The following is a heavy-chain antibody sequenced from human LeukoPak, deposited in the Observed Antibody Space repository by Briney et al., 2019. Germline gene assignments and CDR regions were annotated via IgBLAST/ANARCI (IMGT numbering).Heavy chain of an antibody. V-gene: IGHV3-23*01. D-gene: IGHD6-6*01. Sequence: PGGSLRLSCAASGFTFSSYAMSWVRQAPGKGLEWVSAISGSCGSTHYADSVKGRFTISRDNSKNTLYLQMNSLRAEDTAVYYCAKARQPYSSSSGFDYWGQGTLVTVSS. CDR1: GFTFSSYA. J-gene: IGHJ4*02. CDR3: AKARQPYSSSSGFDY. CDR2: ISGSCGST.